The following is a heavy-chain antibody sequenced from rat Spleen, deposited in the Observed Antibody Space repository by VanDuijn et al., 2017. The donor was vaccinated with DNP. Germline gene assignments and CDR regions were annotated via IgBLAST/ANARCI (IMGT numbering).Heavy chain of an antibody. J-gene: IGHJ2*01. CDR3: AKGPNFGGWSDYFDY. CDR2: INKDSRTI. CDR1: GFNFNDYW. D-gene: IGHD1-11*01. V-gene: IGHV4-2*01. Sequence: EVKLVESGGGLVQPGRSLKLSCAASGFNFNDYWMGWVRQAPGKGLEWIGEINKDSRTINYIPSLKEKFTISRDNAQNTLYLQMNKLGSEDTGIYYCAKGPNFGGWSDYFDYWGQGVMVTVSS.